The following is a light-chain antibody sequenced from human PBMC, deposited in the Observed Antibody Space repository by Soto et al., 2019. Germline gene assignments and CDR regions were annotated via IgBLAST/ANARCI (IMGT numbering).Light chain of an antibody. J-gene: IGKJ4*01. Sequence: EIVMTQSPATLSVSPGERATLSCRASQSVSSNLAWYQQKPGQAPRLLIYGASTRATGIPARFSGSGSGTEFILTISSLQSEDFAVYYCQQYSKWPLTFGGGTRWIS. CDR3: QQYSKWPLT. CDR1: QSVSSN. CDR2: GAS. V-gene: IGKV3-15*01.